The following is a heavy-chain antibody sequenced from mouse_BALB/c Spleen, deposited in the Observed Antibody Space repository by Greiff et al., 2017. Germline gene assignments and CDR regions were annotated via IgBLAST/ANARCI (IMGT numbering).Heavy chain of an antibody. V-gene: IGHV1-4*01. CDR2: INPSSGYT. J-gene: IGHJ4*01. D-gene: IGHD2-1*01. CDR3: ARSGGNYYAMDY. CDR1: GYTFTSYT. Sequence: VQLQQSGAELARPGASVKMSCKASGYTFTSYTMHWVKQRPGQGLEWIGYINPSSGYTNYNQKFKDKATLTADKSSSTAYMQLSSLTSEDSAVYDCARSGGNYYAMDYWGQGTSVTVSS.